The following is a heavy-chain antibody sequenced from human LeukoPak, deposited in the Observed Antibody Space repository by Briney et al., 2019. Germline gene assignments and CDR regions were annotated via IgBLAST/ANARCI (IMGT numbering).Heavy chain of an antibody. CDR1: GFTFSDYY. V-gene: IGHV3-11*01. J-gene: IGHJ4*02. CDR2: ISSSGSTI. CDR3: AKRPHSGLYYFDY. Sequence: GGSLRLSCAASGFTFSDYYMSWIRQAPGKGLEWVSYISSSGSTIYYADSVKGRFTISRDNAKTSLYLQMNSLRAEDTAVYYCAKRPHSGLYYFDYWGQGTLVTVSS. D-gene: IGHD3-22*01.